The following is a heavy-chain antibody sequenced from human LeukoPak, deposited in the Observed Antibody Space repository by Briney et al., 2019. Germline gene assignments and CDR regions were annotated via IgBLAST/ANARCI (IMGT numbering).Heavy chain of an antibody. Sequence: SETLSLTCTVSGYSISSGYYWVWIRQPPGKGLEWIGSIYRSGSTNYNPSLKSRVTISVDTSKNQFSLKVNSVTAADTAVYYCARGDCSSTICYSPMDVWGKGTTVTVSS. J-gene: IGHJ6*03. D-gene: IGHD2-2*01. CDR1: GYSISSGYY. V-gene: IGHV4-38-2*02. CDR3: ARGDCSSTICYSPMDV. CDR2: IYRSGST.